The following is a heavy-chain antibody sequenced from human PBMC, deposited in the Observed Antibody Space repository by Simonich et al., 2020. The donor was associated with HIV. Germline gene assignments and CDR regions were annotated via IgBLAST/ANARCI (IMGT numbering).Heavy chain of an antibody. CDR1: GGSFSGYY. V-gene: IGHV4-34*01. Sequence: QVQLQQWGAGLLKPSETLSLTCAVYGGSFSGYYWSWIRKPPGKGLEWTGEINNSGSTNYNPSPKSRVTISVDTSKNQFALKLGSVTASDTAVYYCARASPPLGDCSSTSCYEMDYWGQGTLVTVSS. J-gene: IGHJ4*02. CDR3: ARASPPLGDCSSTSCYEMDY. CDR2: INNSGST. D-gene: IGHD2-2*01.